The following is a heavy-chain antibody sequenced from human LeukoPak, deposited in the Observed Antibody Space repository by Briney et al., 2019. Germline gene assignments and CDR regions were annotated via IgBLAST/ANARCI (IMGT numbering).Heavy chain of an antibody. CDR1: GYTFNSYG. CDR3: ARVIGRGVEFGDY. V-gene: IGHV1-18*01. CDR2: ISAYNGNT. D-gene: IGHD3-10*01. J-gene: IGHJ4*02. Sequence: GASVKVSCKASGYTFNSYGISWVRQAPGQGLEWMGWISAYNGNTNYAQDLQGRVTMTTDTSTNTAYMELGSLTSDDTAVYLCARVIGRGVEFGDYWGQGTLVTVSS.